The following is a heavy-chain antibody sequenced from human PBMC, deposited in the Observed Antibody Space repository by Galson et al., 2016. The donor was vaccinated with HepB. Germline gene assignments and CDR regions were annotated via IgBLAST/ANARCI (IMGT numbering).Heavy chain of an antibody. J-gene: IGHJ4*02. Sequence: SVKVSCKASGYTFNIYGINWVRQAPGQGLEWMGWINPYNVNKSYAKKFQGRISMTTDTSSSTAYMELRSLRSDDTAVYYCVRGLTDTSLDIYFAYWGQGTLVTVSS. CDR2: INPYNVNK. CDR1: GYTFNIYG. V-gene: IGHV1-18*01. D-gene: IGHD5-18*01. CDR3: VRGLTDTSLDIYFAY.